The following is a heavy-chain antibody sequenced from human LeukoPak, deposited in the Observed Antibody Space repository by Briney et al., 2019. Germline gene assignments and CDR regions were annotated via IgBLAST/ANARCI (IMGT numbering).Heavy chain of an antibody. J-gene: IGHJ1*01. V-gene: IGHV3-23*01. CDR2: IRTSGGST. D-gene: IGHD6-13*01. CDR1: GFTFSSFA. CDR3: AKDMIAAADILYFQH. Sequence: GGSLRLSCAASGFTFSSFAMSWVRQAQGKGLEWVSTIRTSGGSTLYADSVQGRFTISRDNSKNTLYLQMNSLRAEDTAVYYCAKDMIAAADILYFQHWGQGTLVTVSS.